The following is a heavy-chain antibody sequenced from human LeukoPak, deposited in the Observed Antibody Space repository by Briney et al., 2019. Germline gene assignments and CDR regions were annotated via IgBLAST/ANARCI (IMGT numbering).Heavy chain of an antibody. J-gene: IGHJ3*02. CDR1: GGTFSSYA. CDR2: IIPIFGTA. CDR3: ARDSGHDAFDI. Sequence: SVQVSCKASGGTFSSYAISWVRQAPGQGLEWMGRIIPIFGTANYAQRFQGRVTITTDESTSTAYMELSSLRSEDTAVYYCARDSGHDAFDIWGQGTMVTVSS. D-gene: IGHD5-12*01. V-gene: IGHV1-69*05.